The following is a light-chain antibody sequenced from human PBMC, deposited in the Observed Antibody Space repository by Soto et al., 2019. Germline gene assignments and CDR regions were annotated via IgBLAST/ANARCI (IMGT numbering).Light chain of an antibody. Sequence: QSVLTQPPSVSGAPGQRVTISGTGSSSNIGAGYDVHWYQLLPGTAPKLLIYGNSNRPSGVPDRFSGSKSGTSASLAITGLQAEDEADYYCQSYDSSLSVYVFGTGTKLTVL. CDR2: GNS. J-gene: IGLJ1*01. CDR1: SSNIGAGYD. V-gene: IGLV1-40*01. CDR3: QSYDSSLSVYV.